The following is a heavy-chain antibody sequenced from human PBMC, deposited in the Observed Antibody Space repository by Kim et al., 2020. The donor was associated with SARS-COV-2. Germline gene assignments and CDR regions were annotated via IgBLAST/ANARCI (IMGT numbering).Heavy chain of an antibody. CDR2: ISSSSSYI. Sequence: GGSLRLSCAASGFTFSSYSMNWVRQAPGKGLEWVSSISSSSSYIYYADSVKVRFTISRDNAKNSLYLQMNSLRAEDTAVYYCARDRYGDYEFDYWGQGTLVTVSS. CDR3: ARDRYGDYEFDY. V-gene: IGHV3-21*01. J-gene: IGHJ4*02. D-gene: IGHD4-17*01. CDR1: GFTFSSYS.